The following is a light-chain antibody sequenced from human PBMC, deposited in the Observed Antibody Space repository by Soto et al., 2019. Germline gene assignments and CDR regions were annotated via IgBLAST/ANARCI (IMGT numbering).Light chain of an antibody. CDR2: DVS. V-gene: IGLV2-11*01. J-gene: IGLJ1*01. CDR1: GSDVGAYNY. CDR3: CSYAGSPYV. Sequence: QSALTQPRSVSGSPGQSVTISCTGTGSDVGAYNYVSWYQQHPGKAPKFIIYDVSKRPSGVSDRFSGSKSGNTASLTITGLQAEDEAEYYCCSYAGSPYVFGTGTQLTVL.